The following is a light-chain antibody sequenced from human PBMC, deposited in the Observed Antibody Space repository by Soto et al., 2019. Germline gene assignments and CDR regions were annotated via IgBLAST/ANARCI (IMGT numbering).Light chain of an antibody. CDR2: GAS. CDR1: QSISNW. V-gene: IGKV3D-15*01. J-gene: IGKJ1*01. CDR3: QQYDNPGT. Sequence: IEMTPSPATLSLSLVEKATLSCRASQSISNWFAWFQQQPGQVPRLLIYGASIWATGIPDRFSGSGSGTHFTLTISRLEPEDIAVYYCQQYDNPGTFGQGTKVDIK.